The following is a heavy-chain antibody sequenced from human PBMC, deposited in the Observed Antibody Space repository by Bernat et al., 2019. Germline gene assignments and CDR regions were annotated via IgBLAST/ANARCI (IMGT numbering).Heavy chain of an antibody. J-gene: IGHJ6*02. V-gene: IGHV3-23*01. CDR3: AKGQSYYNYCVMGV. CDR2: VSGSGGST. CDR1: GFTFSSYA. Sequence: EVQLLVSGGGLVQPGGSLRLSCAASGFTFSSYAMNWVRQPPGKGLEWVSAVSGSGGSTYYADSVKGHFTISRDNSKNTLYLQMNSLRVEDTAVYYCAKGQSYYNYCVMGVWGQGTTVTVSS.